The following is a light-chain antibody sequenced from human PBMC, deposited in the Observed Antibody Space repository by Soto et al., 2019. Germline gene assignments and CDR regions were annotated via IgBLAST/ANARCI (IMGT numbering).Light chain of an antibody. J-gene: IGKJ4*01. Sequence: DNTMNQSPSSLSASEGNRVTIHCQASQDISNYLNWYQQKPGKAPKLLIYDASNLETGVPSRFSGSGSGTDFTFTICSLQPEDIATYYCQQYDNLPLTFGGGTIVDIK. CDR2: DAS. CDR1: QDISNY. CDR3: QQYDNLPLT. V-gene: IGKV1-33*01.